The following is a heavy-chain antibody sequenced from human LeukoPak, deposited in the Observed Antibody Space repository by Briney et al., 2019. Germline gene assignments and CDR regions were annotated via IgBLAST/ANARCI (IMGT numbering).Heavy chain of an antibody. CDR1: GGSISSYY. D-gene: IGHD2-2*01. Sequence: SETLSLTCTVSGGSISSYYWSWIRQPAGKGLEWIGRIYTSGSTNYNPSLKSRVTMSVDTSRNQFSLKLSSVTAADTAVYYCAASDCSSTSCYGYWGQGTLVTVSS. CDR2: IYTSGST. V-gene: IGHV4-4*07. CDR3: AASDCSSTSCYGY. J-gene: IGHJ4*02.